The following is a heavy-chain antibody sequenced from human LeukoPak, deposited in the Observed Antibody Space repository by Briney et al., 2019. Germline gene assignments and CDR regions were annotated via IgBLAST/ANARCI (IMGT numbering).Heavy chain of an antibody. J-gene: IGHJ3*02. V-gene: IGHV3-30*19. CDR1: GFTITNYG. CDR2: ISNDGSNK. Sequence: GGSLRLSCAASGFTITNYGMHWVRQAPGKGLEWVAVISNDGSNKYYADSVKGRFTISRDNSKNTLYLQMNSLRAEDTAVYYCARDRPMIVVADAFDIWGQGTMVTVSS. CDR3: ARDRPMIVVADAFDI. D-gene: IGHD3-22*01.